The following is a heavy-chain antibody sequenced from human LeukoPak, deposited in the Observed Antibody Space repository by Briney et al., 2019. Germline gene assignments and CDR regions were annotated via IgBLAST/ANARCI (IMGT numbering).Heavy chain of an antibody. Sequence: GGSLRLSCAASGFTFSSYAMSWVRQAPGKGLEWVSVISDSGGSTYYADSVKGRFTISRDNSKNTLYLQMNSLRAEDTAVYYCAKYNWNDLYYFDYWGQGTLVTVSS. V-gene: IGHV3-23*01. CDR3: AKYNWNDLYYFDY. CDR2: ISDSGGST. CDR1: GFTFSSYA. J-gene: IGHJ4*02. D-gene: IGHD1-20*01.